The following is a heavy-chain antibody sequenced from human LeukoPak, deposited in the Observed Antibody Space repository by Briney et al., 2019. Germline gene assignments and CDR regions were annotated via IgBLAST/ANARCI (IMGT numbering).Heavy chain of an antibody. D-gene: IGHD3-22*01. V-gene: IGHV3-7*01. J-gene: IGHJ4*02. CDR1: GFTFSSYW. CDR3: ARDSLPYYYDSSGSDY. Sequence: GGSLRLSCAASGFTFSSYWMSWVRQAPGKGLEWVANIKQDGSEKYYVDSVKGRFTISRDNAKNSLYLQMNSLRAEDTAVYYCARDSLPYYYDSSGSDYWGQGTLVTVSS. CDR2: IKQDGSEK.